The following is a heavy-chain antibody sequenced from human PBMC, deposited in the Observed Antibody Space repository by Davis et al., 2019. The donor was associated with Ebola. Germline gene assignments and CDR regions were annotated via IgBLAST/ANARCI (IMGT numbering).Heavy chain of an antibody. V-gene: IGHV1-69*13. CDR2: IIPIFGTA. J-gene: IGHJ4*02. D-gene: IGHD1-7*01. CDR3: ARDSSINWNYLTDY. CDR1: GGTFSSYA. Sequence: AASVKVSCKASGGTFSSYAISWVRQAPGQGLEWMGGIIPIFGTANYAQKFQGRVTITADEPTSTVYMELSSLRSEDTAVYYCARDSSINWNYLTDYWGQGTLVTVSS.